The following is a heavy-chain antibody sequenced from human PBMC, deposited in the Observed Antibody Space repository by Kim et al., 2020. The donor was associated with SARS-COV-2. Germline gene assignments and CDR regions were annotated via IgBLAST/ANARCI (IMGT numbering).Heavy chain of an antibody. J-gene: IGHJ1*01. V-gene: IGHV4-39*01. D-gene: IGHD6-13*01. Sequence: TTPLKGRVTIAADTSKNQFSLKLTSVTAADTAVYYCARHWYSTSWPGFHHWGQGTLVIVSS. CDR3: ARHWYSTSWPGFHH.